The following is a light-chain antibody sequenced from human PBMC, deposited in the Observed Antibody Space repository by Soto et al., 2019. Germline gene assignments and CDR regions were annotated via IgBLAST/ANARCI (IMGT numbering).Light chain of an antibody. CDR3: QQRSNWPT. CDR1: QSVSSN. V-gene: IGKV3-11*01. Sequence: EIVMTQSPATLSVSPGERATLSCRASQSVSSNLAWYQQRPGQAPRLLIYDTSNRATGIPARFSGSGSGTDFTLTISSLEPEDFAVYYCQQRSNWPTFGQGTRLETK. J-gene: IGKJ5*01. CDR2: DTS.